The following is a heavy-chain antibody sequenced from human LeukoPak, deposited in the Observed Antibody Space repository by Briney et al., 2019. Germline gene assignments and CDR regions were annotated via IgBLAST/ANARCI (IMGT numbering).Heavy chain of an antibody. J-gene: IGHJ4*02. V-gene: IGHV3-7*03. CDR1: GFTFSSYA. Sequence: GSLRLSCAASGFTFSSYAMSWVRQAPGKGLEWVANIKEDGSEKYYVDSVKGRFTISRGNAKNSLFLQMNSLRAEDTAVYYCARTLRGGGALDYWGQGTLVTVSS. CDR2: IKEDGSEK. CDR3: ARTLRGGGALDY. D-gene: IGHD3-16*01.